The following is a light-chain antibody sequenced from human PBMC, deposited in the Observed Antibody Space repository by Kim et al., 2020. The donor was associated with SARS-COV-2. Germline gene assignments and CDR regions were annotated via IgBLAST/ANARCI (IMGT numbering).Light chain of an antibody. CDR1: QIINTY. CDR3: QHYIRFPYT. Sequence: SASVGDRVTITCRASQIINTYLAWYQQKPGKAPNLLIYQASSLQIGVPSRFSGSGSGAEFTLTISSLQPDDFATYYCQHYIRFPYTFGQGTKVEI. J-gene: IGKJ2*01. CDR2: QAS. V-gene: IGKV1-5*03.